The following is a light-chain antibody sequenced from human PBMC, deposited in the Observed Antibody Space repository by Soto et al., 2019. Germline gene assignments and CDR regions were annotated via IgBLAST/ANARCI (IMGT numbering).Light chain of an antibody. CDR2: GAS. CDR3: QQYDSSPRT. Sequence: EIVLTQSPGTLSLSPGERATLSCRASQSVSSSYLAWYQQKPGQAPSLLIYGASSRATGIPDRFSGSGSGRDFTLTISRLEPEDFAVYYCQQYDSSPRTFGQGTKVEI. V-gene: IGKV3-20*01. CDR1: QSVSSSY. J-gene: IGKJ1*01.